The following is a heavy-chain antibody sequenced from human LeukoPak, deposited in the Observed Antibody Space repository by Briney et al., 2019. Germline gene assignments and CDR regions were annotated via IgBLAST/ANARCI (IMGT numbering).Heavy chain of an antibody. Sequence: PSETLSLTCIVSGYSIISDYFWGWVRQPPGKGLEWIGSIYYSGSTYYNPSLKSRVTISVDTSKNQFSLKLSSVTAADTAVYYCARDLIEYSSSSEEHYFDYWGQGTLVTVSS. J-gene: IGHJ4*02. CDR3: ARDLIEYSSSSEEHYFDY. CDR2: IYYSGST. CDR1: GYSIISDYF. V-gene: IGHV4-38-2*02. D-gene: IGHD6-6*01.